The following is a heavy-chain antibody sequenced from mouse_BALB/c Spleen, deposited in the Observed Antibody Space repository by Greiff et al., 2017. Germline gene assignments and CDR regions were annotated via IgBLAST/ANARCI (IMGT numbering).Heavy chain of an antibody. V-gene: IGHV7-1*02. CDR2: SRNKANDYTT. Sequence: EVMLVESGGGLVQPGGSLRLSCATSGFTFSDFYMEWVRQPPGKRLEWIAASRNKANDYTTEYSASVKGRFIVSRDTSQSILYLQMNALRAEDTAIYYCAREIYYYGSRAMDYWGQGTSVTVSS. D-gene: IGHD1-1*01. CDR3: AREIYYYGSRAMDY. CDR1: GFTFSDFY. J-gene: IGHJ4*01.